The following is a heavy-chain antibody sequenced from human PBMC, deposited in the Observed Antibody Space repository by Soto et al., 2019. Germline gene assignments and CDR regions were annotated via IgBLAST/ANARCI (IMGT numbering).Heavy chain of an antibody. J-gene: IGHJ6*02. D-gene: IGHD2-15*01. Sequence: GAALRLSCAAAGFTLSNYAVNWVRQAPGKGLEWVSYISSDSRYIYHGDSVKGRFTISRDNARNSVYLQMNSLRDEDTAVYYCARIKLVDFFFINVDVYDMDVWGQGTPVTVSS. CDR2: ISSDSRYI. V-gene: IGHV3-48*02. CDR1: GFTLSNYA. CDR3: ARIKLVDFFFINVDVYDMDV.